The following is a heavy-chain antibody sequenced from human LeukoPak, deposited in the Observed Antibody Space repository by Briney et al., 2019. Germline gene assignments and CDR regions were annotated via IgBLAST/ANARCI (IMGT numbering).Heavy chain of an antibody. V-gene: IGHV4-59*01. Sequence: PSETLSLTCTVSGGSISSYYWSWIRQPPGKGLEWIGYIYYSGSTNYNPSLKSRVTISVATSKNQFSLKLSSVTAADTAVYYCARTRRGSYYRFDYWGQGTLVTVSS. CDR3: ARTRRGSYYRFDY. CDR2: IYYSGST. D-gene: IGHD1-26*01. CDR1: GGSISSYY. J-gene: IGHJ4*02.